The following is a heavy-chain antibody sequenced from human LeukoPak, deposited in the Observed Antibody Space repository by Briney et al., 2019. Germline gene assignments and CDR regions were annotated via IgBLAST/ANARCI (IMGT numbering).Heavy chain of an antibody. CDR1: GFSISSGHY. Sequence: SETLSLTCTVSGFSISSGHYWGWVRQPPGAGLEWIGSVYQSGTTYYNPSLKSRVSISVDTSKNQFSLTLNTVTAADTAAYYCARGVSGLWIAFDYWGQGTLVTVSS. D-gene: IGHD1-1*01. V-gene: IGHV4-38-2*02. CDR2: VYQSGTT. CDR3: ARGVSGLWIAFDY. J-gene: IGHJ4*02.